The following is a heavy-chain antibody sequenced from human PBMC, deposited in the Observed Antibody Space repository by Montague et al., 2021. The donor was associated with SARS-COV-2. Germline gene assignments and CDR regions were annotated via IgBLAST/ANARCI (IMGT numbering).Heavy chain of an antibody. V-gene: IGHV3-23*01. CDR1: GFTFSTYG. J-gene: IGHJ4*02. D-gene: IGHD6-13*01. CDR3: ARDLEGIAAAGTGGFDY. Sequence: SLRLSCAASGFTFSTYGLSWVRQAPGKGLEWVSGFVGGDDNTYYADSVKGRFTISRDNSKNTLYLQMNSLSAEDTAVYYCARDLEGIAAAGTGGFDYWGQGTLVTVSS. CDR2: FVGGDDNT.